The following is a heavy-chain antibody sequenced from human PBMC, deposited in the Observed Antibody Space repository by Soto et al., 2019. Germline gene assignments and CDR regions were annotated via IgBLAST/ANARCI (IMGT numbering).Heavy chain of an antibody. CDR1: GFTFSSYA. D-gene: IGHD2-2*01. CDR3: AKDVSKYELGPPGY. Sequence: EVQLLESGGGLVQPGGSLRLSCAASGFTFSSYAMSWVRQAPGKGLEWVSAISGSGGSTYYADSVKGRFTISRDNSKDTLYLQMNSLRAEDTAVYYCAKDVSKYELGPPGYWGQGTLVTVSS. V-gene: IGHV3-23*01. J-gene: IGHJ4*02. CDR2: ISGSGGST.